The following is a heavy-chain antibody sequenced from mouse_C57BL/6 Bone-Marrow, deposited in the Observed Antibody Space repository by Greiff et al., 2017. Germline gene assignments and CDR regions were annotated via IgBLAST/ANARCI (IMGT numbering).Heavy chain of an antibody. D-gene: IGHD2-4*01. CDR2: ISNGGGST. V-gene: IGHV5-12*01. Sequence: EVMLVESGGGLVQPGGSLKLSCAASGFTFSDYYMYWVRQTPEKRLEWVAYISNGGGSTYYPDTVKGRFTISRDNAKNTLYLQMSRLKSEDTAMYYCARRHYDYDEDAMDYWGQGTSVTVSS. CDR1: GFTFSDYY. CDR3: ARRHYDYDEDAMDY. J-gene: IGHJ4*01.